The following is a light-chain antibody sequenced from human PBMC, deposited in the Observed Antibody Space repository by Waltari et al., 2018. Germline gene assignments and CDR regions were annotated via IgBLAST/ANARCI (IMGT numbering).Light chain of an antibody. CDR3: QQYSSYSS. J-gene: IGKJ2*01. V-gene: IGKV1-5*03. Sequence: DIQMTQSPFSLSASVGDRVNITCRASQSISNWLAWYQQKPGKAPTLLIYKASILKSGVPSRFSGSGSGTQFTLTISSLQPGDVATYYCQQYSSYSSFGQGTKLEIK. CDR2: KAS. CDR1: QSISNW.